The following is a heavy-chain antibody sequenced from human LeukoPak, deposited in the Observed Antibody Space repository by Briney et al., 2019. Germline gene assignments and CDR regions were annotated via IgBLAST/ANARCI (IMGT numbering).Heavy chain of an antibody. D-gene: IGHD6-6*01. J-gene: IGHJ3*02. V-gene: IGHV4-59*01. CDR2: IYYSGST. Sequence: PSETLSLTCTVPGGSISSYYWSWIRQPPGKGLEWSGYIYYSGSTNYNPSLTSRVTISVATSNNQFSLNLGSVTAADTAVYYCARDSVYSSASRTFDIWGQGTMVTVSS. CDR1: GGSISSYY. CDR3: ARDSVYSSASRTFDI.